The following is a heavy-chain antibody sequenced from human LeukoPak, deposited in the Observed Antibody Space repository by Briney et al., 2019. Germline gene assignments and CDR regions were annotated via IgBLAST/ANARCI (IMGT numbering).Heavy chain of an antibody. J-gene: IGHJ5*02. D-gene: IGHD6-13*01. CDR1: GYSISSGYY. Sequence: SETLSLTCAVSGYSISSGYYWGWIRQPPGKGLEWIGSIYHTGSTYYNPSLKSRVTLSVDTSKNQFSLKLTSVTAADTAVYYCARNPHSNHNWLDPWGQGTLVTVSS. CDR3: ARNPHSNHNWLDP. CDR2: IYHTGST. V-gene: IGHV4-38-2*01.